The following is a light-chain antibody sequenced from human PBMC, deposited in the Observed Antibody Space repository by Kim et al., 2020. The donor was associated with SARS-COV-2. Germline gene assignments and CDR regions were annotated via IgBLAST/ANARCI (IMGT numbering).Light chain of an antibody. J-gene: IGKJ2*01. CDR3: QKSYSNPRI. CDR2: SAS. CDR1: QSSSVY. Sequence: GSVGDRITITCRARQSSSVYLNWFPQTPGKAPKLRIYSASSLQSGAPPRFSGSGSGTELTLTINNLQSEDFATYFCQKSYSNPRIFGRGTKLEI. V-gene: IGKV1-39*01.